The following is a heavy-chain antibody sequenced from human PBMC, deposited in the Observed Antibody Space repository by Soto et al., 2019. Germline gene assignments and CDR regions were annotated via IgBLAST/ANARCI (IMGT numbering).Heavy chain of an antibody. V-gene: IGHV4-30-2*01. J-gene: IGHJ4*02. CDR2: IYHSGST. D-gene: IGHD3-9*01. Sequence: SSEILSLTCGVSGGSISSGGYSWSWIRQPPGKSLEWIGYIYHSGSTYYNPSLKSRVTISVDRSKNQFSLKLSSVTAADTAVYYCARAVLRYFDWLSAFDYWGQGTLVTVSS. CDR3: ARAVLRYFDWLSAFDY. CDR1: GGSISSGGYS.